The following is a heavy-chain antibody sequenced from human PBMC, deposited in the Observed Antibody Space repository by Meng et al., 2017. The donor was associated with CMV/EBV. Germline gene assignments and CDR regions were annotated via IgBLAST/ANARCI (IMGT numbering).Heavy chain of an antibody. D-gene: IGHD3-3*01. Sequence: GESLMISCAASGSTFSSYAMHWVRQAPGKGLEWVAVISYDGSNKYYADSVKGRFTISRDNSKNTLYLQMNSLGAEDTAVYYCASLSITIFGVVGYGMDVWGQGTTVTVSS. CDR3: ASLSITIFGVVGYGMDV. V-gene: IGHV3-30*04. CDR1: GSTFSSYA. J-gene: IGHJ6*02. CDR2: ISYDGSNK.